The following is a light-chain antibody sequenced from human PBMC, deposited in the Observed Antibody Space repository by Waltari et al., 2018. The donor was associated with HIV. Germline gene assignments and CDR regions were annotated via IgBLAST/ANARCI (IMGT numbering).Light chain of an antibody. J-gene: IGLJ3*02. CDR1: SSNIGAGFD. V-gene: IGLV1-40*01. CDR2: GAT. Sequence: QSVLTQPPSVSGAPGQRVTISCTGNSSNIGAGFDVHWYQQLPETAPKLLIYGATNRPAGVPDRFSGSKSGTSASLAITGLQAEDEADYYCQSYDSGLSVVFGGGTKLTVL. CDR3: QSYDSGLSVV.